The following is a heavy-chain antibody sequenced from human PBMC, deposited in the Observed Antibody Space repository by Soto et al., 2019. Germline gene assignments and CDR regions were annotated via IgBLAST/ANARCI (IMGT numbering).Heavy chain of an antibody. J-gene: IGHJ3*02. CDR2: ISAYNGNT. V-gene: IGHV1-18*01. CDR3: ARDNYYDSSGSDPFDI. D-gene: IGHD3-22*01. CDR1: GYTFTSYG. Sequence: ASVKVSCKASGYTFTSYGISWVRQAPGQGLEWMGWISAYNGNTNYTQKLQGRVTMTTDTSTSTAYMELRSLRSDDTAVYYCARDNYYDSSGSDPFDIWGQGAMVTVSS.